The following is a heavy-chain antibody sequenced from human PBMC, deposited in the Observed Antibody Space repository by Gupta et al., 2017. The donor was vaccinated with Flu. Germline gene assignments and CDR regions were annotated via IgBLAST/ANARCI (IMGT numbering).Heavy chain of an antibody. D-gene: IGHD1-1*01. V-gene: IGHV2-70*01. CDR2: IDCDDDK. CDR1: GFSLNTNGMC. J-gene: IGHJ6*02. CDR3: SCIPLRQNWPYYHYYGMDV. Sequence: QVTLRESGPALVQPTQNLTLTCTLSGFSLNTNGMCVSWIRQPPGKALEWLALIDCDDDKYYNKFLKTRLTISKDTSKNQVVLTLTNMDPVDTATYYCSCIPLRQNWPYYHYYGMDVWGQGTAVTVSS.